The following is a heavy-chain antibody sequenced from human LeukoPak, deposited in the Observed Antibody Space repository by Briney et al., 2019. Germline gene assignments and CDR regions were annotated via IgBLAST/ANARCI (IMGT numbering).Heavy chain of an antibody. V-gene: IGHV3-33*06. CDR1: GFTFSSYG. J-gene: IGHJ4*02. D-gene: IGHD3-10*01. Sequence: GGSLRLSCAASGFTFSSYGMYWVRQAPGKGLEWVAVIWYDGSNKYYADSVKGRFTISRDNSKNTLYLQMNSLRAEDTAVYYCAKFLWFGELLYYWGQGTLVTVSS. CDR2: IWYDGSNK. CDR3: AKFLWFGELLYY.